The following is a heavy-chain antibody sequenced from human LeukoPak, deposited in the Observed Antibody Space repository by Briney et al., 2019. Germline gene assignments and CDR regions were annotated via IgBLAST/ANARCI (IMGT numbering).Heavy chain of an antibody. CDR2: NSGNGGST. CDR3: AKVYYYGSGSYTPPFDY. J-gene: IGHJ4*02. Sequence: GGSLRPSCAASGFTFSSYAMSWVRQAPGNGLEWVSANSGNGGSTYYADSVKGRFTIYRDNSKNTMYLQMHILRAEYTAVYYCAKVYYYGSGSYTPPFDYWGQGTLVTVSS. V-gene: IGHV3-23*01. D-gene: IGHD3-10*01. CDR1: GFTFSSYA.